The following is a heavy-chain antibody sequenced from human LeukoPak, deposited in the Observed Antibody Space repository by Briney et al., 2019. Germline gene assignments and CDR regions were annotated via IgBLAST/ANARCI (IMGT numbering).Heavy chain of an antibody. Sequence: SVKVSCKASRGTFSSYAIGWVRQAPGQGLEWMGGIIPILGTANYAQRFQGRVTITADEFTSTACMELSSLRSEDTAVYYCARDRPGRYCSSTRCYMASPFDPWGQGTLVTVSS. J-gene: IGHJ5*02. CDR1: RGTFSSYA. D-gene: IGHD2-2*02. V-gene: IGHV1-69*13. CDR3: ARDRPGRYCSSTRCYMASPFDP. CDR2: IIPILGTA.